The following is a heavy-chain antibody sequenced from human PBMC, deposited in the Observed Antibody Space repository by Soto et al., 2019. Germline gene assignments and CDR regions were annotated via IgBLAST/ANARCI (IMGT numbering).Heavy chain of an antibody. CDR3: AHRRLGELSLMFRDWFDP. V-gene: IGHV2-5*01. CDR2: IYWNDDK. CDR1: GFSLSTSGVG. Sequence: SGPTLVQPTQTLTLTCTFSGFSLSTSGVGVGWIRQPPGKALEWLALIYWNDDKRYSPSLKSRLTITKDTSKNQVVLTMTNMDPVDTATYYCAHRRLGELSLMFRDWFDPWGQGTLVTVSS. J-gene: IGHJ5*02. D-gene: IGHD3-16*02.